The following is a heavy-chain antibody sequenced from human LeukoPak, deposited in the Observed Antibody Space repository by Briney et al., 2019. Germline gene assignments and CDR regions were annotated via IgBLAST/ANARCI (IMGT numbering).Heavy chain of an antibody. Sequence: SETLSLTCTVSGGSVSPYYWNWIRQPPGKRLEWIGHIYYSGGPAYNPSLKSRVTMSVDTSKNQLSLRVSSVTAADTAVYYCARGSSDNAYKYAYWDQGTLVTVSS. CDR1: GGSVSPYY. J-gene: IGHJ4*02. CDR3: ARGSSDNAYKYAY. CDR2: IYYSGGP. D-gene: IGHD5-24*01. V-gene: IGHV4-59*08.